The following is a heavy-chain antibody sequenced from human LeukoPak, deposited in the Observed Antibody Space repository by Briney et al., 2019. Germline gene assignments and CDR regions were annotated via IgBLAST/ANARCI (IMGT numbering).Heavy chain of an antibody. CDR2: INWNGGST. CDR3: ARGGHIAAAGTGYYYMDV. D-gene: IGHD6-13*01. CDR1: GFTFDDYG. Sequence: GGSLRLSCAASGFTFDDYGMSWVRQAPGKGLEWVSGINWNGGSTGYADSVKGRFTISRDNAKNSLYLQMNSLRAEDTAVYYCARGGHIAAAGTGYYYMDVWGKGTTVTVSS. J-gene: IGHJ6*03. V-gene: IGHV3-20*04.